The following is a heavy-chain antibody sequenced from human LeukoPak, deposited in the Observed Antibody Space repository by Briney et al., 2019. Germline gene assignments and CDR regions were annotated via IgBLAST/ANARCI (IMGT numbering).Heavy chain of an antibody. D-gene: IGHD4-11*01. CDR1: GFSVSSYY. CDR2: MYSGGST. Sequence: GGSLRLSCAASGFSVSSYYMTWVRQAPGKGLEWVSVMYSGGSTYYADSVKGRVAISRDNSQNTVFLQMNSVRVEDTAVYYCARSYSNHLFGMDVWGQGTAVTVSS. CDR3: ARSYSNHLFGMDV. J-gene: IGHJ6*02. V-gene: IGHV3-66*01.